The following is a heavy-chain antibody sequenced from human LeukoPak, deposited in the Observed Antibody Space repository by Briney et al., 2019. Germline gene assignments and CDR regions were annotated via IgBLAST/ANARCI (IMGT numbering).Heavy chain of an antibody. J-gene: IGHJ4*02. D-gene: IGHD2/OR15-2a*01. V-gene: IGHV3-30*03. Sequence: GGSLRLSCAAPGFTLNNAWMSWVRQAPDKGLEWVALVSYDGRRESYADSVKGRFSISRDNSKNTVYLEMNSLRAEDTAVYYCARTRIAIRHYFDNWGQGILVTVSS. CDR1: GFTLNNAW. CDR3: ARTRIAIRHYFDN. CDR2: VSYDGRRE.